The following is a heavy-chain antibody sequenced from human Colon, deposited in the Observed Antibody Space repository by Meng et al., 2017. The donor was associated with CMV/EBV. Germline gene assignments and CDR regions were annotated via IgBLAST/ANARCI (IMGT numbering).Heavy chain of an antibody. CDR3: ATGEAAQSSTNRNHLDY. Sequence: SVKVSCKASGDTFNNYAISWVRQAPGQGLEWVGGIVPIVTRTNYAQKFQGRVTITADKSTSTAYMELSSLRSDDTAVYFCATGEAAQSSTNRNHLDYWGQGTLVTVSS. CDR1: GDTFNNYA. V-gene: IGHV1-69*10. D-gene: IGHD1-14*01. J-gene: IGHJ4*02. CDR2: IVPIVTRT.